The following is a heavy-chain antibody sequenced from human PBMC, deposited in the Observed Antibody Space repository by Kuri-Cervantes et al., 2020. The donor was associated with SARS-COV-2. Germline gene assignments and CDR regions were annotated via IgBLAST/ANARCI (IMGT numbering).Heavy chain of an antibody. J-gene: IGHJ6*03. CDR1: GYTFTSYD. V-gene: IGHV1-8*03. CDR3: ARPPADYYYMDV. CDR2: MNPNSGNT. Sequence: ASVKVSCKASGYTFTSYDINWVRQATGQGLEWMGWMNPNSGNTGYAQKFQGRVTITRNTSISTAYMELSSLRSEDTAVYYCARPPADYYYMDVWGKGTTVTVSS.